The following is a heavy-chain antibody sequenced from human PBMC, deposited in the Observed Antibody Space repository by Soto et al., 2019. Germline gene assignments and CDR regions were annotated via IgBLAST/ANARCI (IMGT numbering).Heavy chain of an antibody. CDR2: ISSSSSYI. D-gene: IGHD3-16*01. CDR1: GFTFSSYS. V-gene: IGHV3-21*01. Sequence: NHGGSLRLSCAASGFTFSSYSMNWVRQAPGKGLEWVSSISSSSSYIYYADSVRGRFTISRDNAKNSLYLQMNSLRAEDTAVYYCARVQGVMITFGGVPGMDVWGQGTTVTVSS. J-gene: IGHJ6*02. CDR3: ARVQGVMITFGGVPGMDV.